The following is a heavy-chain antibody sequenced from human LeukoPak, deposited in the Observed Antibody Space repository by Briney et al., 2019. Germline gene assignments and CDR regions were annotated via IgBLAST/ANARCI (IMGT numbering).Heavy chain of an antibody. D-gene: IGHD3-22*01. CDR3: STTYYYDSSEGY. CDR1: GGSFSGYY. CDR2: IKSKTDGGTT. J-gene: IGHJ4*02. Sequence: ETLSLTCAVYGGSFSGYYWSWIRQPPGKGLEWVGRIKSKTDGGTTDYAAPVKGRFTISRDDSKNTLYLQMNSLKTEDTAVYYCSTTYYYDSSEGYWGQGTLVTVSS. V-gene: IGHV3-15*07.